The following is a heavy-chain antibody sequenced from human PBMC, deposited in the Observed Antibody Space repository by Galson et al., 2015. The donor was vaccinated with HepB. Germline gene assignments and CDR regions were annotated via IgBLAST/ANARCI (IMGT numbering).Heavy chain of an antibody. D-gene: IGHD4-17*01. J-gene: IGHJ4*02. CDR1: GYTFTDYY. Sequence: SVKVSCKASGYTFTDYYVHWVRQAPGQGLEWVGWIDPSFGDTKCAQNFQGRVTMTRDTSINTLYMELNRLKSDDTAVYYCASERYGQNFKEFDYWGQGTLVTVSS. CDR2: IDPSFGDT. V-gene: IGHV1-2*02. CDR3: ASERYGQNFKEFDY.